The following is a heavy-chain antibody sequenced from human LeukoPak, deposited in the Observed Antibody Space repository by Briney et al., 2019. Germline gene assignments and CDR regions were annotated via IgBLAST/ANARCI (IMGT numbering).Heavy chain of an antibody. CDR3: VRLVGATQDY. J-gene: IGHJ4*02. D-gene: IGHD1-26*01. V-gene: IGHV6-1*01. Sequence: SQTLSLTCAISGDSVSSNSVAWNWIRQSPSRGLEWLGRTYYRSKWYNDYAISVKSRITINPDTSKNQFSLQLNSVTPEDTAVYYCVRLVGATQDYWGQGTLVTVSS. CDR2: TYYRSKWYN. CDR1: GDSVSSNSVA.